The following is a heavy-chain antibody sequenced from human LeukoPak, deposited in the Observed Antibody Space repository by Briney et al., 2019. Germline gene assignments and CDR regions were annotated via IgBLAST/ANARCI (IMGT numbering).Heavy chain of an antibody. CDR2: IDYSGST. CDR3: ARVVGATGHSDY. CDR1: GGSISGYY. V-gene: IGHV4-59*01. J-gene: IGHJ4*02. Sequence: SETLSLTCAVSGGSISGYYWSWIRQPPGKGLEWIGYIDYSGSTNYNSSLKGRVTISVDTSKNQFSLKLTSVTAADTAVYCCARVVGATGHSDYWGQGTLVTVSS. D-gene: IGHD1-26*01.